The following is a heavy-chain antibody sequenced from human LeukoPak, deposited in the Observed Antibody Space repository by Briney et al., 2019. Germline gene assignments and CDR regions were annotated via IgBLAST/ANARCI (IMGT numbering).Heavy chain of an antibody. V-gene: IGHV3-30*02. Sequence: GGSLRLSCAASGFTFSNYGMHWVRQAPGKGLEWVAFIRYDGSNKYYADSVKGRFTISRDNSKNTLYLQMNSLRAEDTAVYYCAKGLGVVVVAAHYYMDVWGKGTTVTVSS. CDR2: IRYDGSNK. J-gene: IGHJ6*03. CDR1: GFTFSNYG. D-gene: IGHD2-15*01. CDR3: AKGLGVVVVAAHYYMDV.